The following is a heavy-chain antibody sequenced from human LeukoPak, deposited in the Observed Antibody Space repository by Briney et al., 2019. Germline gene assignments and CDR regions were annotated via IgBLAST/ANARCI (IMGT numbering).Heavy chain of an antibody. D-gene: IGHD6-6*01. J-gene: IGHJ4*02. Sequence: GASVKVSCKASGYTFTSYYIHWVRQAPGQGLEWMGIINPSGGITTYAQKFQGRVTMTRDTSTSTVYMELSSLRSEDTAVYYCARDLSSSSSSPTTRGSDYWGQGTLVTVSS. CDR3: ARDLSSSSSSPTTRGSDY. V-gene: IGHV1-46*01. CDR2: INPSGGIT. CDR1: GYTFTSYY.